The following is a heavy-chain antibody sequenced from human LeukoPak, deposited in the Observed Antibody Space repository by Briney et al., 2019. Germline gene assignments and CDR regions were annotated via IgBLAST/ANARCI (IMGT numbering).Heavy chain of an antibody. J-gene: IGHJ4*02. CDR3: AKDRPNYYGTNGQYYRRDGDC. CDR1: GFTFSSYA. V-gene: IGHV3-23*01. D-gene: IGHD3-22*01. CDR2: TSSSGETT. Sequence: GGSLRLSCVASGFTFSSYAMSWVRQAAGKGLEWVSSTSSSGETTYYADSVKGRFTISRDNSRNTLYLQMNSLRAEDTAVYYCAKDRPNYYGTNGQYYRRDGDCWGQGTLVTVSS.